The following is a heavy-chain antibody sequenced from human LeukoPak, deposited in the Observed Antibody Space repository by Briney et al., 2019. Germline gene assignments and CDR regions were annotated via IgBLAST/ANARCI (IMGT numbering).Heavy chain of an antibody. D-gene: IGHD3-3*01. CDR3: ARGGRFLGNYYYYMDV. V-gene: IGHV4-34*01. Sequence: SETLSLTCAVYGGSFSGYYWSWIRQPPGKGLEWIGEINHSGSTNYNPSLKSRVTISVDTSKNQFSLKLSSVTAADTAVYYCARGGRFLGNYYYYMDVWGKGTTVTVSS. CDR2: INHSGST. J-gene: IGHJ6*03. CDR1: GGSFSGYY.